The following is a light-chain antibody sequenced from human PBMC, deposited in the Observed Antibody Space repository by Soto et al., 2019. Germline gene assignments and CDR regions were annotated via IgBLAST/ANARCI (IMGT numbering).Light chain of an antibody. CDR2: GAS. J-gene: IGKJ4*01. Sequence: EIVMTQSTATLSVSPGERATLSCRASQSVSSNLAWYQQKPGQAPRLLIYGASTRATGIPARFSGSGSGTEFTLTISSLQSEDLAVYYCHQYNNWPPLTFGGGTKVEIK. CDR1: QSVSSN. V-gene: IGKV3-15*01. CDR3: HQYNNWPPLT.